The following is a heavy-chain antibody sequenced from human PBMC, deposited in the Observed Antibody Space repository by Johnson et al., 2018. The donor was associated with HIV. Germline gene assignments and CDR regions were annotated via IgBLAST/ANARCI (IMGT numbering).Heavy chain of an antibody. Sequence: VQLVESGGGLVKPGGSLRLSCAASGFTFSNAWMSWVRQAPGKGLEWVSAIRGSGDSTYYADSVKGRFTISRDNSKNTLYLQMNSLRADDTALYYCAKIAGDFGDFDAFDIWGQGTMVSVSS. D-gene: IGHD4-17*01. J-gene: IGHJ3*02. CDR2: IRGSGDST. CDR1: GFTFSNAW. CDR3: AKIAGDFGDFDAFDI. V-gene: IGHV3-23*04.